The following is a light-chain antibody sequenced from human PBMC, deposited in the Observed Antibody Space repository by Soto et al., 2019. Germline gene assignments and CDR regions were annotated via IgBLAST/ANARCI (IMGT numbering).Light chain of an antibody. Sequence: EIVMKESPATLRVAQGERASLYCRASQRVGSKLAWLQQKPGQAPRLLIYEVSSRATGIPARLSGSGSGTEFTLTINNLQSEDFALYYCQQYSGWWTLGQGIK. J-gene: IGKJ1*01. CDR2: EVS. V-gene: IGKV3-15*01. CDR1: QRVGSK. CDR3: QQYSGWWT.